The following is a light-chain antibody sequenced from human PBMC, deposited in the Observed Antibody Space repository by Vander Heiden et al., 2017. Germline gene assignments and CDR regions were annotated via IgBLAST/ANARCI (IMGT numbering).Light chain of an antibody. CDR2: EVS. CDR3: CSYEGSLTLV. Sequence: QSALTQPASVSGSPGQSITISCTGTSNDVGSYNLVSWYQHQPGKAPKLMIYEVSKRPSGVSNRFSGTKSGNTASLTISGLQAEDETDYYCCSYEGSLTLVLGGGTKLTVL. V-gene: IGLV2-23*02. CDR1: SNDVGSYNL. J-gene: IGLJ2*01.